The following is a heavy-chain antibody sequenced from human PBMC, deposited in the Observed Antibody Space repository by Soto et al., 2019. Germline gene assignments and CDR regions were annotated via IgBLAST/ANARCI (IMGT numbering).Heavy chain of an antibody. CDR2: IYFSGRT. D-gene: IGHD3-16*01. CDR3: ARVPIDTYMIYWSDP. J-gene: IGHJ5*02. Sequence: QVQLRESGPGLVKPSETLSLTCTVSGDSVSSGDYYWTWIRQPPGKGLEWVGHIYFSGRTNYIPSLESRVTISLDTYKNQFSLKLTSVTAADTAVYYCARVPIDTYMIYWSDPWGQGTLVTVSS. CDR1: GDSVSSGDYY. V-gene: IGHV4-61*08.